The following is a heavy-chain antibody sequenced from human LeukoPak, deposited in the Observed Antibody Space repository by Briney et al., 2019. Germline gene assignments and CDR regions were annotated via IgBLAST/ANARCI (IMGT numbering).Heavy chain of an antibody. Sequence: PGGSLRLSCAASGFTFSDYYMSWIRQAPGKGLEWFSYISSSGSTIYYADSVKGRFTISRDNAKNSLYLQMNSLRAEDTAVYYCARATGPARINKRFDPWGQGTLVTVSS. CDR2: ISSSGSTI. CDR1: GFTFSDYY. V-gene: IGHV3-11*01. D-gene: IGHD4-17*01. J-gene: IGHJ5*02. CDR3: ARATGPARINKRFDP.